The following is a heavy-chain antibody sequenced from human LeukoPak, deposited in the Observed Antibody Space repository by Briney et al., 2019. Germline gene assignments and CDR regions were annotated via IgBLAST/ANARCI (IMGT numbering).Heavy chain of an antibody. CDR2: FSWNSGNT. CDR1: RLTFDGYA. J-gene: IGHJ4*02. Sequence: GGSLRLSCAASRLTFDGYAMQWVRQAPGKGLEWVSSFSWNSGNTNYAASVKGRFTISRDDAKKSLHLQMNSLRAENTALYYCAKSGTYSSSSGYIDSWGQGTLVTVSS. V-gene: IGHV3-9*01. CDR3: AKSGTYSSSSGYIDS. D-gene: IGHD6-6*01.